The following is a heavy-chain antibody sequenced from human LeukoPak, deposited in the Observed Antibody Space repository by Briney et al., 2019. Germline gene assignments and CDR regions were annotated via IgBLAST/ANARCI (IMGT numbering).Heavy chain of an antibody. V-gene: IGHV3-21*01. CDR3: ARVRDPYRDY. CDR2: ISSSSSYM. CDR1: GFTFSTYT. D-gene: IGHD5-18*01. J-gene: IGHJ4*02. Sequence: KTGGSLRLSCAASGFTFSTYTMNWVRQAPGKGLEWVSSISSSSSYMFYADSVKGRFTISRDNTKNSLYLQMNSLRAGDTAVYYCARVRDPYRDYWGQGTLVTVSS.